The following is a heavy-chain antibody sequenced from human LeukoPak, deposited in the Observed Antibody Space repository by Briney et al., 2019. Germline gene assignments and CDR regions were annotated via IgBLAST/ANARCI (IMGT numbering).Heavy chain of an antibody. J-gene: IGHJ5*02. Sequence: ASVKVSCKASGGTFSSYAISWVRQAPGQGLEWMGGIIPIFGTANYAQKFQGRVTITADESTSTAYMELSSLRSEDTAVYYCARDRPGIVGATPPHWFDPWGQGTLVTVSS. D-gene: IGHD1-26*01. V-gene: IGHV1-69*13. CDR3: ARDRPGIVGATPPHWFDP. CDR1: GGTFSSYA. CDR2: IIPIFGTA.